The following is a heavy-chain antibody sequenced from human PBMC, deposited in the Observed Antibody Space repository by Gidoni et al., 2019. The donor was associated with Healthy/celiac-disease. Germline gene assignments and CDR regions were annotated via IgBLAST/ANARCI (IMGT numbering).Heavy chain of an antibody. D-gene: IGHD2-2*01. CDR3: AKDKKYCSSTSCSPRTFDY. V-gene: IGHV3-30*18. J-gene: IGHJ4*02. Sequence: QVPLVESGGGVVQPGRSLRLSCAASGFTFSSYGMHWVRQAPGKGLEWVAVISYDGSNKYYADSVKGRFTISRDNSKNTLYLQMNSLRAEDTAVYYCAKDKKYCSSTSCSPRTFDYWGQGTLVTVSS. CDR1: GFTFSSYG. CDR2: ISYDGSNK.